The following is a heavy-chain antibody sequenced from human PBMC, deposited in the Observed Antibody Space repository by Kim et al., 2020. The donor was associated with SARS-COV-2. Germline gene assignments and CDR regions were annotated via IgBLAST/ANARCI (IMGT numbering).Heavy chain of an antibody. CDR3: ARVGSVPLVDWFDP. V-gene: IGHV1-18*01. J-gene: IGHJ5*02. Sequence: AQKLQGRVTMTTDTATSTAYMERRSLRSDDTAVYYCARVGSVPLVDWFDPWGQGTLVTVSS. D-gene: IGHD2-8*02.